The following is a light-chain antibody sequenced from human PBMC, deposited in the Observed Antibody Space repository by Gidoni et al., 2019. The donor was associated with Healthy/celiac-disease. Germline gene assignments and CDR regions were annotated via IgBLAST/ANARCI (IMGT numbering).Light chain of an antibody. V-gene: IGKV4-1*01. Sequence: DIVMTQSPDSLAVSLGERATINCKSSQSVLYSSNNKNYLAWYQQKPGQPPKLLIYWASTRESGVPDRFSGSRSGTDFTLTISCLQAEDVAVYYCQQYYSTPPTFGQGTKVEIK. CDR3: QQYYSTPPT. J-gene: IGKJ1*01. CDR1: QSVLYSSNNKNY. CDR2: WAS.